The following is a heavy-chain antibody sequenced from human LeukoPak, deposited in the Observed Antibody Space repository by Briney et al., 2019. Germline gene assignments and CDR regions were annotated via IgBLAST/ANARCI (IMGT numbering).Heavy chain of an antibody. Sequence: SETLSLTCTVSGGSIVTSVYYWGWVRLPPGKGLEYIGTIYYTGDTYYSPSLKSRLTIAIDTSKTQISLKLNSATAADTAVYYCARRGYYSGSFNIWGQGTMVTVSS. CDR2: IYYTGDT. CDR3: ARRGYYSGSFNI. V-gene: IGHV4-39*01. J-gene: IGHJ3*02. D-gene: IGHD2-15*01. CDR1: GGSIVTSVYY.